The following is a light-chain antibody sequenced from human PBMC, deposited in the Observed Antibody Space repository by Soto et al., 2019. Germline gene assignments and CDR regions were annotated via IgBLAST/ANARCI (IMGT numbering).Light chain of an antibody. Sequence: EIVLTQSPGTLSLSPGERATLSCRASQSVSSSYLAWYQQKPGQAPRLLIYGASSRATGIPDRFSGSGSGTDLTLTISRLEPEDFPVYYCQQYGSSPPWTFGQGTKVELK. CDR1: QSVSSSY. V-gene: IGKV3-20*01. J-gene: IGKJ1*01. CDR2: GAS. CDR3: QQYGSSPPWT.